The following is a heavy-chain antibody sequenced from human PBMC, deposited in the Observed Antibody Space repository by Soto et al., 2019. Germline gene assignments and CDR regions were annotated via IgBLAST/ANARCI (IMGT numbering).Heavy chain of an antibody. D-gene: IGHD2-8*01. Sequence: GGSLRLSCAASGFTFSSYEMNWVRQAPGKGLEWVSYISSSGSTIYYADSVKGRFTISRDNAKNSLYLQMNSLRAEDTAVYYCTRVRVINVGYWGQGTLVTVSS. V-gene: IGHV3-48*03. CDR3: TRVRVINVGY. J-gene: IGHJ4*02. CDR2: ISSSGSTI. CDR1: GFTFSSYE.